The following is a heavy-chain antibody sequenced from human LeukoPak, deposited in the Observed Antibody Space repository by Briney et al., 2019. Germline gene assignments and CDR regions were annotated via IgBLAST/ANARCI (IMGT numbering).Heavy chain of an antibody. CDR3: ARDTRSGGYYYDSSGYYEGYYFDY. J-gene: IGHJ4*02. CDR1: GGSISSYY. CDR2: IYTSGST. D-gene: IGHD3-22*01. V-gene: IGHV4-4*07. Sequence: SESLSLTCTVSGGSISSYYWSWIRQPSGNGLEWIGRIYTSGSTNYNPSLKSRVTMSVDTSKNQFSLKLSSVTAADTAVYYCARDTRSGGYYYDSSGYYEGYYFDYWGQGTLVTVSS.